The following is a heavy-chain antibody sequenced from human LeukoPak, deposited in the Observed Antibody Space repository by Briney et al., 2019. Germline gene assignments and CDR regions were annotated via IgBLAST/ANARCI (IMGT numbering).Heavy chain of an antibody. CDR2: ISGSGGST. V-gene: IGHV3-23*01. J-gene: IGHJ4*02. D-gene: IGHD4-17*01. Sequence: GGSLRLSCAASGFTFSSYAMSWVRQAPGKGLGWVSAISGSGGSTYYADSVKGRFTISRDNSKNTLYLQMNSLRAEDTAVYYCAKDLYGDYEAAYFDYWGQGTLVTVSS. CDR3: AKDLYGDYEAAYFDY. CDR1: GFTFSSYA.